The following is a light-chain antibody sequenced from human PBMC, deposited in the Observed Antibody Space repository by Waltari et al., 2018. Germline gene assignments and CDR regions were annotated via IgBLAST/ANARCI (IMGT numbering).Light chain of an antibody. CDR2: RAS. CDR3: QQYYTTPFT. Sequence: DLVMTQSPDSLAVSLGERATINCTPSRSVLYTSITKHYLAWYKQKPGRPPKLLIYRASTRESGVPDRFSGGVSGTDFTLTISGLQAEDVAVYYCQQYYTTPFTFGPGTRVEIK. J-gene: IGKJ3*01. V-gene: IGKV4-1*01. CDR1: RSVLYTSITKHY.